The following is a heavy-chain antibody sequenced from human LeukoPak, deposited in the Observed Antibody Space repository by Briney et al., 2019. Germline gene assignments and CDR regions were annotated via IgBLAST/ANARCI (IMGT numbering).Heavy chain of an antibody. J-gene: IGHJ5*02. V-gene: IGHV4-59*08. CDR3: ARLLRSGWFDP. CDR1: GGSINGYH. CDR2: IYYSGST. D-gene: IGHD5-12*01. Sequence: SETLSLTCTVSGGSINGYHWSWIRQPPGKGLEWIGYIYYSGSTNYNPSLKSRVTISVDTSKNQFSLKLSSVTAADTAVYYCARLLRSGWFDPWGQGTLVTVSS.